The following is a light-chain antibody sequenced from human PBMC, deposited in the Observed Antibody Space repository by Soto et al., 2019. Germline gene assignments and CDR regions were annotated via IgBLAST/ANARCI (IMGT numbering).Light chain of an antibody. CDR3: QQYKNWRT. Sequence: EIVMTQSPATLSVSPGERATLSCRASQSVSSNLAWYQQKPGQAPRLLMYGASTRATGIPARFSGSGSGTEFTLTISSLQSEDFAVYYCQQYKNWRTFGQGTKVEIK. V-gene: IGKV3-15*01. CDR1: QSVSSN. CDR2: GAS. J-gene: IGKJ1*01.